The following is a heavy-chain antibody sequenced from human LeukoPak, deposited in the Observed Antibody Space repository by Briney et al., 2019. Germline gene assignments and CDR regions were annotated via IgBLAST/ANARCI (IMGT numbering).Heavy chain of an antibody. CDR3: VGERQWFGESD. J-gene: IGHJ4*02. Sequence: SETLSLTCAVYGGSFSGYYWSWIRQPPGKGLEWIGHMYYTGTTSYNPSLKSRVTISIDTSNNLFSLRLTSVTAADTAVYYCVGERQWFGESDWGKGALVTVSS. CDR1: GGSFSGYY. CDR2: MYYTGTT. D-gene: IGHD3-10*01. V-gene: IGHV4-59*01.